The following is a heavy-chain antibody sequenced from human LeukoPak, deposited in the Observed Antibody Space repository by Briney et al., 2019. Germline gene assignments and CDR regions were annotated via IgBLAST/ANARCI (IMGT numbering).Heavy chain of an antibody. CDR1: GFTFSSYS. CDR2: ISSSSSYI. J-gene: IGHJ4*02. Sequence: GGSLRLSCAASGFTFSSYSMNWVRQAPGKGLEWVSSISSSSSYIYYADSVKGRFTISRDTSKNTLYLQMNSLRAEDTAVYYCAKDPHYSSGWYGYFDYWGQGTLVTVSS. CDR3: AKDPHYSSGWYGYFDY. D-gene: IGHD6-19*01. V-gene: IGHV3-21*01.